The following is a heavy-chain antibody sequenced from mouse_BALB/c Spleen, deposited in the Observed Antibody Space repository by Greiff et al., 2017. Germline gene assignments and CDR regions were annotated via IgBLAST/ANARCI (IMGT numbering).Heavy chain of an antibody. D-gene: IGHD3-3*01. CDR1: GFTFSSYA. CDR3: AREGGLAWFAD. V-gene: IGHV5-9-3*01. Sequence: EVKLVESGGGLVKPGGSLKLSCAASGFTFSSYAMSWVRQTPEKRLEWVATISSGGSYTYYPDSVKGRFTISRDNAKNTLYLQMSSLRSEDTAMYYCAREGGLAWFADWGQGTLVTGSA. J-gene: IGHJ3*01. CDR2: ISSGGSYT.